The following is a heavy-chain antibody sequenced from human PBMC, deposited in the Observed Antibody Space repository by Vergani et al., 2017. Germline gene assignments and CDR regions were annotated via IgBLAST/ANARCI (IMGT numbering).Heavy chain of an antibody. Sequence: QVQLQESGPGLVKPSQTLSLTCTVSGGSISSGSYYWSWIRQPAGKGLEWIGRIYTSGSTNSNPSLQSRVTMSVDTSKNQFSLKLSSVTAADTAVYYCARENYDVWGGWREVGNYYYYMDVWGKGTTVTVSS. CDR2: IYTSGST. J-gene: IGHJ6*03. V-gene: IGHV4-61*02. D-gene: IGHD3-3*01. CDR3: ARENYDVWGGWREVGNYYYYMDV. CDR1: GGSISSGSYY.